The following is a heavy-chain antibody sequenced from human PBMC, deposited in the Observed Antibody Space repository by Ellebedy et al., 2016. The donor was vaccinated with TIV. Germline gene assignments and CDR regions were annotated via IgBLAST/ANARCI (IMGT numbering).Heavy chain of an antibody. CDR2: ISYDGSKK. J-gene: IGHJ4*02. V-gene: IGHV3-30*18. CDR1: GFTFTNYG. CDR3: AKDGVYSSGWSEGYFDY. D-gene: IGHD6-19*01. Sequence: PGGSLRLSCAASGFTFTNYGMHWVRQAPGKGLEWVAVISYDGSKKYYADSVKGRFTISRDNSKNTLYLQMNSLRAEDTAVYYCAKDGVYSSGWSEGYFDYWGQGTLVTVSS.